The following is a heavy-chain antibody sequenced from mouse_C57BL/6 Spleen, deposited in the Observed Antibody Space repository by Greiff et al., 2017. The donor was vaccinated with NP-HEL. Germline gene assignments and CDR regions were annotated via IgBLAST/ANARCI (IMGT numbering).Heavy chain of an antibody. CDR2: ISDGGSYT. CDR1: GFTFSSYA. J-gene: IGHJ2*01. Sequence: EVQLVESGGGLVKPGGSLKLSCAASGFTFSSYAMSWVRQTPEKRLEWVATISDGGSYTYYPDNVKGRFTISRDNAKNNLYLQMSHLKSEDTAMYYCARDYYGSDYWGQGTTLTVSS. D-gene: IGHD1-1*01. CDR3: ARDYYGSDY. V-gene: IGHV5-4*01.